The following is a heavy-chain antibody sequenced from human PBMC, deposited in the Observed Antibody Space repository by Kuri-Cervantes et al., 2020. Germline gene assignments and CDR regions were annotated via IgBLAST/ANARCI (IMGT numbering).Heavy chain of an antibody. Sequence: SETLSLTCTVSGGSISSRSYYWGWIRQPPGKGLEWIGSIYYSGSTYYNPSLKSRVTISVDTSKNQFSLKLSSVTAADTAVYYCARDSEYYDFWSGYYTSYYGMDVWGQGTTVTVSS. CDR1: GGSISSRSYY. V-gene: IGHV4-39*02. D-gene: IGHD3-3*01. J-gene: IGHJ6*02. CDR2: IYYSGST. CDR3: ARDSEYYDFWSGYYTSYYGMDV.